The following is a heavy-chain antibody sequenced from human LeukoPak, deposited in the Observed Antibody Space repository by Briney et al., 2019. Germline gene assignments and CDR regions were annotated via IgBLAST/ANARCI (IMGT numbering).Heavy chain of an antibody. J-gene: IGHJ4*02. V-gene: IGHV4-34*01. CDR3: AGYQLCFQNDH. D-gene: IGHD3/OR15-3a*01. CDR1: GGSFSGYY. CDR2: IYPSGAT. Sequence: PSETLSLTCAVSGGSFSGYYWSWIRQPPGEGLEWIGEIYPSGATNYNPSLKSRVTISADTSKSQFSLRLSSVTAADTAVYYCAGYQLCFQNDHWGQGTLVTVSS.